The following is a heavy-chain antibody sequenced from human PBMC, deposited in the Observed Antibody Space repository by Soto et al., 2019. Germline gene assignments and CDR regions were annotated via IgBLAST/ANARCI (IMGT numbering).Heavy chain of an antibody. V-gene: IGHV3-23*01. CDR1: GFTFSTYA. CDR3: AKEGRQYYYDSSGYYPGMNAFDI. J-gene: IGHJ3*02. D-gene: IGHD3-22*01. CDR2: ISGSGGST. Sequence: PGGSLRLSCAASGFTFSTYAMSWVRQAPGKGLEWVSAISGSGGSTYYADSVKGRFTISRDNSKNTLYLQMNSLRAEDTAVYYCAKEGRQYYYDSSGYYPGMNAFDIWGQGTMVTVSS.